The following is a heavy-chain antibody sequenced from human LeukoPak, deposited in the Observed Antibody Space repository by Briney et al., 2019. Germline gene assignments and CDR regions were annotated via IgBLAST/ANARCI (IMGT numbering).Heavy chain of an antibody. Sequence: GGSLRLSCEASGFTLSSYGMHWVRQAPGKGLEWVALISYDGSNKYYADSVKGRFAISRDNSKNTLYLQMNSLRAEDTAVYYCAKSLELGAMAYYFDYWGQGTLVTVSS. D-gene: IGHD5-18*01. CDR2: ISYDGSNK. V-gene: IGHV3-30*18. J-gene: IGHJ4*02. CDR3: AKSLELGAMAYYFDY. CDR1: GFTLSSYG.